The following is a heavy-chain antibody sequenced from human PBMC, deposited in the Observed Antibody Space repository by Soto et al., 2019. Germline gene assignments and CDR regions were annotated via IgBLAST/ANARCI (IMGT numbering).Heavy chain of an antibody. J-gene: IGHJ4*02. V-gene: IGHV4-34*02. CDR1: GGSFSNYY. CDR3: ARNKTAGPFDY. CDR2: INHSGST. D-gene: IGHD6-13*01. Sequence: QVQLQQWGAGLLKPSETLSLTCAVYGGSFSNYYWGWIRQPPGKGLEWIGEINHSGSTNYNPSLKSRVTISVDTSKNQFSLKLSSVTAADTAVYYCARNKTAGPFDYWGQGTLVTVSS.